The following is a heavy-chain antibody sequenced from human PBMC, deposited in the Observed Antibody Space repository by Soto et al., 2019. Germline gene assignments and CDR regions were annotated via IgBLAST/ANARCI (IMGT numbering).Heavy chain of an antibody. V-gene: IGHV3-53*01. CDR1: GFTVSSNY. Sequence: GGSLRLSCAASGFTVSSNYMSWVRQAPGKGLEWVSVIYSGGSTYYADSVKGRFTISRDNSKNTLYLQMNSLRAEDTAVYYCARESFRDTAMTYFDYWGQGTLVTVSS. J-gene: IGHJ4*02. D-gene: IGHD5-18*01. CDR2: IYSGGST. CDR3: ARESFRDTAMTYFDY.